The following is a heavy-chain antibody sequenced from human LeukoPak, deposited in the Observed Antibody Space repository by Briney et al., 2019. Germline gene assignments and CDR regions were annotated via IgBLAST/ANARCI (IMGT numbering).Heavy chain of an antibody. CDR1: GFTFSSYW. CDR3: VRDLRYCSSTSCYDPCFDY. Sequence: GRSLRLSCAASGFTFSSYWMHWVSQAPGKGMVWDSRLNSDGSSTGYADSVKGRFTISRDNAKNTLYLQMNSLRAEDTAVYYCVRDLRYCSSTSCYDPCFDYWGQGTLVTVSS. CDR2: LNSDGSST. J-gene: IGHJ4*02. V-gene: IGHV3-74*01. D-gene: IGHD2-2*01.